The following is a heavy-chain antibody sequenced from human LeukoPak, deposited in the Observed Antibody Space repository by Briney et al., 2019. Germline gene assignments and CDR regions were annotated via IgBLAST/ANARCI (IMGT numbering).Heavy chain of an antibody. J-gene: IGHJ4*02. CDR2: INHSGST. V-gene: IGHV4-39*07. Sequence: ETLSLTCTVSGGSISSGGYYRSWIRQPPGKGLEWIGEINHSGSTNYNPSLKSRVTISVDTSKNQFSLKLSSVTAADTAVYYCARGRGEWLVLNYFDYWGQGTLVTVSS. D-gene: IGHD6-19*01. CDR3: ARGRGEWLVLNYFDY. CDR1: GGSISSGGYY.